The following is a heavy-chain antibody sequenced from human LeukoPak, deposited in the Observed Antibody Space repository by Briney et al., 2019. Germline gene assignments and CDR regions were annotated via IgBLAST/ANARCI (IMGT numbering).Heavy chain of an antibody. Sequence: GGSLRLSCEASGVVFRIHAMSWVRQAPGKGLEWVSTIGSPDKIYYADSVKGRFTISRDDSKNTLYLQMSSLRVEDTALYLCAKDYSHGNGVYDAFDMWGQGTVVTVSS. CDR3: AKDYSHGNGVYDAFDM. V-gene: IGHV3-23*01. D-gene: IGHD1-26*01. CDR2: IGSPDKI. CDR1: GVVFRIHA. J-gene: IGHJ3*02.